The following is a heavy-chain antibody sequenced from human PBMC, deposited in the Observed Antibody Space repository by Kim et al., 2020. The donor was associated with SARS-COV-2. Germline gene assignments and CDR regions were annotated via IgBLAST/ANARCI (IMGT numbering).Heavy chain of an antibody. J-gene: IGHJ4*02. D-gene: IGHD3-16*01. CDR1: GYTFTGYY. CDR3: AREASFTFGGVIGFDY. Sequence: ASVKVSCKASGYTFTGYYMHWVRQAPGQGLEWMGRINPNSGGTNYAQKFQGRVTMTRDTSISTAYMELSRLRSDDTAVYYCAREASFTFGGVIGFDYWGQGTLVTVSS. CDR2: INPNSGGT. V-gene: IGHV1-2*06.